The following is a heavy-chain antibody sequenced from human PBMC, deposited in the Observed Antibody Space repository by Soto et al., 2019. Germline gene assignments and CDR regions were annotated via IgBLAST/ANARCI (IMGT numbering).Heavy chain of an antibody. J-gene: IGHJ1*01. CDR2: IIPIFGTA. V-gene: IGHV1-69*13. Sequence: ASVKVSCKASGGTFSSYAISWVRQAPGQGLEWMGGIIPIFGTANYAQKFQGRVTITADESTSTAYMELSSLRSEDTAVYYCATTTVVTPGLVGYFQHWGQGTLVTVSS. CDR3: ATTTVVTPGLVGYFQH. D-gene: IGHD4-17*01. CDR1: GGTFSSYA.